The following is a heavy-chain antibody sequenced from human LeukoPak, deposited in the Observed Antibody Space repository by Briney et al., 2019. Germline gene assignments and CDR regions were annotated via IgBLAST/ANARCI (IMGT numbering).Heavy chain of an antibody. CDR3: ARVYSGYGGEDY. D-gene: IGHD5-12*01. Sequence: GESLQISGQGSGSIFTSYWIGWVRQLPGKGLEWMGIIYPGDSDTRYSPSFQGQVTISADESISTAYLQWSSLKASDTAMYYCARVYSGYGGEDYWGQGTLVTVSS. J-gene: IGHJ4*02. V-gene: IGHV5-51*01. CDR1: GSIFTSYW. CDR2: IYPGDSDT.